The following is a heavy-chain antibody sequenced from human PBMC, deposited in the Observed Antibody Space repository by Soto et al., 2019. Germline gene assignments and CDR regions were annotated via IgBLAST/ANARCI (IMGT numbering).Heavy chain of an antibody. CDR3: ARGKNSAFDY. CDR1: GGSISSYY. J-gene: IGHJ4*02. Sequence: SETLSLTCTVSGGSISSYYWSWIRQPPGKGLEWIGYIYYSGSTNYNPSLKSRVTISLDTSKNQFSLQLNSVTPDDTAIYYCARGKNSAFDYWGQGTQVTVSS. V-gene: IGHV4-59*01. D-gene: IGHD5-18*01. CDR2: IYYSGST.